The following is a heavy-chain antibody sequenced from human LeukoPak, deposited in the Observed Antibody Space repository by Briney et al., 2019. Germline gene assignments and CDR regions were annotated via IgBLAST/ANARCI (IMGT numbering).Heavy chain of an antibody. J-gene: IGHJ4*02. V-gene: IGHV3-23*01. Sequence: PGGSLRLSCAASGFMFSSNWMSWVRLAPGKGLEWISGISGSGASTYYADSVTGRFTISRDNSRNTLYLQMNSLRGDDTAVYYCAKDVGKWESLHFFDYWGQGTLVTVSS. D-gene: IGHD1-26*01. CDR2: ISGSGAST. CDR3: AKDVGKWESLHFFDY. CDR1: GFMFSSNW.